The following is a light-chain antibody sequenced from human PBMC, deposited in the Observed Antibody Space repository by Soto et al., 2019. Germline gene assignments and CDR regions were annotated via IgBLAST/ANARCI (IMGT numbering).Light chain of an antibody. J-gene: IGKJ5*01. CDR3: QHIHSIPIT. CDR2: DAS. CDR1: QSVSRN. Sequence: DIQMTQSPSSLSASVGDRVTITCRASQSVSRNLNWYQQKPGKAPNLLIYDASNLQSGVPSRFSGSGSGTHFTLTISSLQPEDFATYYCQHIHSIPITFGQGTRLEIK. V-gene: IGKV1-39*01.